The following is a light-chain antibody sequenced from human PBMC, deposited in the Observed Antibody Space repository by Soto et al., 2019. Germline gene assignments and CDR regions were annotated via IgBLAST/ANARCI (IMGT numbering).Light chain of an antibody. CDR2: GAS. Sequence: EIVMTQSPATLSVSPGERATLSCRASQSVSSNLAWYQQKPGQAPRLLIYGASTRATGIPARFSGSGSATEFTLTISSLQSEEFSVYYCPQYNNWPPWTFGQGTKVEIK. CDR3: PQYNNWPPWT. J-gene: IGKJ1*01. V-gene: IGKV3-15*01. CDR1: QSVSSN.